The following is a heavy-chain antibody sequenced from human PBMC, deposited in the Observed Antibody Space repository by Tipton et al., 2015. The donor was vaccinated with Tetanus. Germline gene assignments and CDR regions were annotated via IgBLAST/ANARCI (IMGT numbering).Heavy chain of an antibody. CDR1: GGSINSGTYS. D-gene: IGHD6-19*01. CDR3: ARGSKGSTAWFPDHYGMDV. V-gene: IGHV4-39*07. Sequence: TLSLTCTVSGGSINSGTYSWGWIRQPPGKGLEWIGSVYNSGGTYYNPSLKSRVTISVDTSKNQVSLKLNSVTAADTAVYYCARGSKGSTAWFPDHYGMDVWGQGTTVTVSS. J-gene: IGHJ6*02. CDR2: VYNSGGT.